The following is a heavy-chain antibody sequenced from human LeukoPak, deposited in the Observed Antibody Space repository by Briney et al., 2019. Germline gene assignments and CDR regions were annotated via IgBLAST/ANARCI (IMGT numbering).Heavy chain of an antibody. D-gene: IGHD6-13*01. V-gene: IGHV3-33*01. J-gene: IGHJ4*02. CDR1: GFTFSNYG. CDR3: ARDRDVYSSRWNRNFAY. Sequence: PGRSLRLSCAASGFTFSNYGMHWVRQAPGKGLEWVAIIWYDGSNKYYADSVKGRFTISRDNSKNTLYLQMNSLRAEDTAVYYCARDRDVYSSRWNRNFAYWGQGTLVTVPA. CDR2: IWYDGSNK.